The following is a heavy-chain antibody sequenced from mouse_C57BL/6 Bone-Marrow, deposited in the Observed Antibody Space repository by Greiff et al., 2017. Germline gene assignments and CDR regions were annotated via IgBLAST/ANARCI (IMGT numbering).Heavy chain of an antibody. Sequence: VQLQQSGPELVKPGASVKISCKASGYSFSSSWMNWVKQRPGKGLEWIGRIYPGDGDTNYNGKFKGKATLTADKSSSTAYMQPSSLTSEDSAVYFCARWDGSSPWFAYWCQGTLVTVSA. CDR2: IYPGDGDT. CDR3: ARWDGSSPWFAY. D-gene: IGHD1-1*01. V-gene: IGHV1-82*01. CDR1: GYSFSSSW. J-gene: IGHJ3*01.